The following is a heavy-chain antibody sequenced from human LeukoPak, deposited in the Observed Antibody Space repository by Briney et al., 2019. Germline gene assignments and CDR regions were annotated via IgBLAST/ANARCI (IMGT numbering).Heavy chain of an antibody. CDR1: GYTFSDYY. Sequence: GASVKVSCKASGYTFSDYYIHWVRQAPGQGLEWMGWINPNSGGTNYAQKFQGRVTMTRDTSISTAYMELSRLRSDDTAVYYCARVQDDYGDQRPFDYWGQGTLVTVSS. CDR2: INPNSGGT. CDR3: ARVQDDYGDQRPFDY. V-gene: IGHV1-2*02. J-gene: IGHJ4*02. D-gene: IGHD4-17*01.